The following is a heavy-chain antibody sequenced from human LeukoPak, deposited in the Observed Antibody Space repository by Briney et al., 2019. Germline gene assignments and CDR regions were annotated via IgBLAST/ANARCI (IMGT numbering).Heavy chain of an antibody. CDR2: IRYDGNNK. Sequence: GGSLRLSCAASGFTFSDYSMHWVRQAPGKGLNWVAFIRYDGNNKYYADSVKGRFTISRDNSKNTLYLQMNSLRAEDTAVYYCAKARYRSGVNCYPDDNWGQGTLVTVSS. CDR3: AKARYRSGVNCYPDDN. V-gene: IGHV3-30*02. CDR1: GFTFSDYS. J-gene: IGHJ4*02. D-gene: IGHD2-15*01.